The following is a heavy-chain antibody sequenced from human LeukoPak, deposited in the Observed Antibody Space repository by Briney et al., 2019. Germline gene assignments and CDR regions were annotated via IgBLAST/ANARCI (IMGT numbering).Heavy chain of an antibody. V-gene: IGHV3-66*01. Sequence: GRSLRLSCAASGFSVSTNYMNWVRQAPGKGLEWVAVLYSGGTTYYSDSVKGRCTISRDNSKNTLYLQMDSLRAEDTAVYYCARVLSYQEPWFDPWGQGTLVTVSS. CDR1: GFSVSTNY. J-gene: IGHJ5*02. D-gene: IGHD1-26*01. CDR2: LYSGGTT. CDR3: ARVLSYQEPWFDP.